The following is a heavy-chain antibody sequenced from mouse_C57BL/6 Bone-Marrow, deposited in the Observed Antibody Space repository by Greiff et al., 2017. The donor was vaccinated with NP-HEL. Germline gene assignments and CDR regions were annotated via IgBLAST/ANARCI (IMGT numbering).Heavy chain of an antibody. J-gene: IGHJ4*01. D-gene: IGHD2-5*01. CDR1: GYTFTSYW. V-gene: IGHV1-59*01. Sequence: VKLQQPGAELVRPGTSVKLSCKASGYTFTSYWMHWVKQRPGQGLEWIGVIDPSDSYTNYNQKFKGKATLTVDTSSSTAYMQLSSLTSEDSAVYYCARDKVTIVTLDYWGQGTSVTVSS. CDR2: IDPSDSYT. CDR3: ARDKVTIVTLDY.